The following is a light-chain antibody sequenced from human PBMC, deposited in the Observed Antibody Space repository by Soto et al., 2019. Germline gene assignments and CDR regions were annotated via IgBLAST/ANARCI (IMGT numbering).Light chain of an antibody. CDR2: WAS. J-gene: IGKJ4*01. V-gene: IGKV4-1*01. CDR3: QQYYTTPT. Sequence: IVITHFPDSLGLSLGDRATINCRSMQGLLYIANNKNYLAWYQQKPGQPPKLLISWASARESGVPDRFSGSGSGTDFTLTISSLQAEDVAVYYCQQYYTTPTFGGGTKVDIK. CDR1: QGLLYIANNKNY.